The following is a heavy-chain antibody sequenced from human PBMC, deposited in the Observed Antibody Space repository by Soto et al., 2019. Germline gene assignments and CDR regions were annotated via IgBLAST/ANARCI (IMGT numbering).Heavy chain of an antibody. V-gene: IGHV1-2*02. CDR2: IIPNSGGT. CDR3: VRGLASAYLDS. CDR1: GGSFSTYG. J-gene: IGHJ4*02. Sequence: ASVKVSCKASGGSFSTYGINWVRLAPGQGLEWMGRIIPNSGGTNYAQKFQGRVTMTRDTSISTAYMELSRLNSDDTAVYYCVRGLASAYLDSWGQGTLVTVSS.